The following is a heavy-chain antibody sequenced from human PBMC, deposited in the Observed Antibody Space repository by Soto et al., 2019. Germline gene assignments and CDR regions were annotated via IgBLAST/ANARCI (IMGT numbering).Heavy chain of an antibody. V-gene: IGHV3-23*01. CDR1: GFTFSSYA. D-gene: IGHD1-1*01. CDR3: ANFSPGAGWFDP. J-gene: IGHJ5*02. CDR2: ISGSGGST. Sequence: GSLRLSCAASGFTFSSYAMSWVRQAPGKGLEWVSAISGSGGSTYYADSVKGRFTISRDNSKNTLYLQMNSLRAEDTAVYYCANFSPGAGWFDPWGQGTLVTVSS.